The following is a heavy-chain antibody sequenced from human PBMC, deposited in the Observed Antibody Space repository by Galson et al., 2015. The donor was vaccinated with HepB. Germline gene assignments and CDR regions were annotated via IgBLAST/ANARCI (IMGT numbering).Heavy chain of an antibody. CDR3: VIGGYCTSSNCYHLDY. D-gene: IGHD2-2*01. V-gene: IGHV3-33*01. CDR1: GFIFSDYG. Sequence: SLRLSCAASGFIFSDYGLHWVRQAPGKGLAWVAIAWSDGRNRYYADSVKGRFSISRDNSNYTLYLQMTSLSAEDTAVYYCVIGGYCTSSNCYHLDYWGQGSLVTVS. J-gene: IGHJ4*02. CDR2: AWSDGRNR.